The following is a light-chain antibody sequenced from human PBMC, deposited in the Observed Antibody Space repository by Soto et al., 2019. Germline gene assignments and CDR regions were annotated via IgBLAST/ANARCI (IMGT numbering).Light chain of an antibody. CDR2: KAS. CDR3: LQYNSYSRT. CDR1: QTISSW. Sequence: DIKMTQTPSTLSGSVGDRVTITCRASQTISSWLAWYQQKPGKAPKLLIYKASTLKSGVPSRFSGSGSGTEFTLTISSLQPDDFATYYCLQYNSYSRTFGQGTKV. J-gene: IGKJ1*01. V-gene: IGKV1-5*03.